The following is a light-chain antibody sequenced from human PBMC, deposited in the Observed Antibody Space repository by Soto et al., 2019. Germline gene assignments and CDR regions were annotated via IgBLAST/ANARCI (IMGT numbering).Light chain of an antibody. J-gene: IGLJ2*01. V-gene: IGLV2-14*01. Sequence: QSALTQPASVSGSPGQSITISCTGTSSDVGAYNYVSWYQQHPGKAPKLMIFEVSDRPSRVSNRFSGSKSGNTASLTISGLQAEDEADDYCRSYTSSNTLVFGGGTKLTVL. CDR3: RSYTSSNTLV. CDR2: EVS. CDR1: SSDVGAYNY.